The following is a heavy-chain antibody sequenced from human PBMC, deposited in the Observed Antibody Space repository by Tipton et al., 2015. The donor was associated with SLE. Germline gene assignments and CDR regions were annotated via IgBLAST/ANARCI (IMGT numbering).Heavy chain of an antibody. V-gene: IGHV4-59*02. Sequence: TLSLTCTVSGDSVRGSYWSWIRQPPGMGLEWIGFVYYGGSTNMGTTNYNPSLESRLAISVDTSKNQFSLHLTSVTAADTAVYYCVSHSDDYGDVLFYWGQGTLVTVSS. CDR3: VSHSDDYGDVLFY. CDR1: GDSVRGSY. CDR2: VYYGGST. J-gene: IGHJ4*02. D-gene: IGHD4-17*01.